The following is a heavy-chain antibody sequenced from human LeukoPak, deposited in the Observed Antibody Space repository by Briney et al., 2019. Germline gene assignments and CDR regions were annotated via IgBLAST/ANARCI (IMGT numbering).Heavy chain of an antibody. J-gene: IGHJ4*02. CDR2: TYYRSKWYN. Sequence: PSQTLSLTCAISGDTVSSNSAAWNWIRQSPSRGLEWLGRTYYRSKWYNDYAESVKSQITINPVTSKNQFSLQLNSVAPEDTAVYYCAREGDSSSWYNFDYWGQGTLVTVSS. D-gene: IGHD6-13*01. CDR1: GDTVSSNSAA. CDR3: AREGDSSSWYNFDY. V-gene: IGHV6-1*01.